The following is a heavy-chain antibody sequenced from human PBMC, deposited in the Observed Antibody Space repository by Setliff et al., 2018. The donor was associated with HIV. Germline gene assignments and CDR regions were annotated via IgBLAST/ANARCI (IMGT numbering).Heavy chain of an antibody. V-gene: IGHV3-48*01. Sequence: PGGSLRLSCAASGFTSSSYSMNWVRQAPGKGLEWVSYISSSSSTIYYADSVKGRFTISRDNAKNSLYLQMNSLRAEDTAVYYCARVSELLAYYMDVWGKGTTVTVSS. CDR2: ISSSSSTI. CDR3: ARVSELLAYYMDV. CDR1: GFTSSSYS. D-gene: IGHD1-26*01. J-gene: IGHJ6*03.